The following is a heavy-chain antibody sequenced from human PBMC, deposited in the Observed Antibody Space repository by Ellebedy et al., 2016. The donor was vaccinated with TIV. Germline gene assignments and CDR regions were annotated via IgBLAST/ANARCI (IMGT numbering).Heavy chain of an antibody. CDR1: GGSISSYY. V-gene: IGHV4-4*07. CDR3: ASRMSGYSYGYAFDY. Sequence: SETLSLXXTVSGGSISSYYWSWIRQPAGKGLEWIGRIYSNGITNFNPSLKSRVTMSVDTSKNQFSLKLSSVTAADTAVYYCASRMSGYSYGYAFDYWGQGTLVTVSS. D-gene: IGHD5-18*01. J-gene: IGHJ4*02. CDR2: IYSNGIT.